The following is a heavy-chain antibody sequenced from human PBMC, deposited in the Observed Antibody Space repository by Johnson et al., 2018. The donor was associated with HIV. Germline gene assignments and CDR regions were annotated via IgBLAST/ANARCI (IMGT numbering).Heavy chain of an antibody. CDR2: INSDGSST. CDR1: GFDFSSSW. V-gene: IGHV3-74*01. D-gene: IGHD3-9*01. J-gene: IGHJ3*02. CDR3: VREEGNDILTRGDAFDI. Sequence: VQLVESGGGLVQPGGSLRLSCAASGFDFSSSWMHWVRQAPGKGLVWVSRINSDGSSTSYVDSVKGRFTISRDNAKNSLYLQMNSLRAEDTAVYYCVREEGNDILTRGDAFDIWGQGTLVTVSS.